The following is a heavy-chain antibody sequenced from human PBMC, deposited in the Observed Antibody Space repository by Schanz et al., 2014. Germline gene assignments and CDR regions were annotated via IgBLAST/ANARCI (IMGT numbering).Heavy chain of an antibody. J-gene: IGHJ6*02. D-gene: IGHD3-22*01. Sequence: EVQLVESGGGLVQPGGSLRLSCETSGFTFSNHAMSWVRQAPGKGLEWVSAISGRGGRTYYADSVKGRFTIPRDNSKNTLYLQMNSLRAEDTAVYYCAKIRYDSSGYYLPYYGMDVWGQGTTVIVSS. CDR2: ISGRGGRT. V-gene: IGHV3-23*04. CDR3: AKIRYDSSGYYLPYYGMDV. CDR1: GFTFSNHA.